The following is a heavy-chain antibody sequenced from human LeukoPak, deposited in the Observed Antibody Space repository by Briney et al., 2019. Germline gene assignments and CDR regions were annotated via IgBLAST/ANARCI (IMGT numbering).Heavy chain of an antibody. V-gene: IGHV3-23*01. Sequence: GGSLRLSCAASGFTFSSYAMTWVRQAPGKELEWVSAISGSGSTTYYADSVKGRFTISRDNSKNTLYLQMSSLRAEGTAVYYCAKVGDYYGSGKYSNFDYWGQGTLVTVSS. CDR1: GFTFSSYA. D-gene: IGHD3-10*01. CDR3: AKVGDYYGSGKYSNFDY. CDR2: ISGSGSTT. J-gene: IGHJ4*02.